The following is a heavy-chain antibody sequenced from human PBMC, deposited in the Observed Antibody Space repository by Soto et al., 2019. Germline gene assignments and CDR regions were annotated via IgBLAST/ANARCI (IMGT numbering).Heavy chain of an antibody. CDR3: AKKSCSSPGCPYGMDV. V-gene: IGHV3-23*01. D-gene: IGHD2-2*01. J-gene: IGHJ6*02. CDR2: ISFTGDSR. CDR1: GFNFNAYV. Sequence: GGSLRLSCAASGFNFNAYVMNWVRQAIGKGLEWVSIISFTGDSRYYADSVKDRFTISRDNSQNTLYLQMNSLRAEDTAVYYCAKKSCSSPGCPYGMDVWGQGTTVTVSS.